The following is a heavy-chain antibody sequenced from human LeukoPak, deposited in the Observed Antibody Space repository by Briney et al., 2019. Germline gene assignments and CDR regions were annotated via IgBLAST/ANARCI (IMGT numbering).Heavy chain of an antibody. CDR3: ARGRAGRCSSTSCFRNNWFDP. CDR1: GYTFTSYD. Sequence: GASVKVSCTASGYTFTSYDINWVRQATGQGLEWMGWMNPNSGNTGYAQKFQGRVTMTRKTSISTAYMELSSLRSEDTAVYYCARGRAGRCSSTSCFRNNWFDPWGQGTLVTVSS. J-gene: IGHJ5*02. CDR2: MNPNSGNT. V-gene: IGHV1-8*01. D-gene: IGHD2-2*01.